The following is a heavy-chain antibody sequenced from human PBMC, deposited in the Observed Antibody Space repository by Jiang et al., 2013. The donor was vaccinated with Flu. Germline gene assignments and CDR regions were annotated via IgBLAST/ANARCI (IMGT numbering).Heavy chain of an antibody. V-gene: IGHV2-26*01. CDR1: GFSLSNTRMA. CDR2: IFSNDEK. CDR3: ARIGGSGSQTNDAFDI. D-gene: IGHD3-10*01. Sequence: KPTQTLTLTCTVSGFSLSNTRMAVSWIRQPPGKALEWLAHIFSNDEKSYSTSLKSRLTISKDTSKSQVVLTMTNMDPVDTATYYCARIGGSGSQTNDAFDIWGQGTMVTVSS. J-gene: IGHJ3*02.